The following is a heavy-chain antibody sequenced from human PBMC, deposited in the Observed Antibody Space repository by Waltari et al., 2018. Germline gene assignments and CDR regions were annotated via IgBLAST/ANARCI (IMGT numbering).Heavy chain of an antibody. CDR2: LYYEASGQ. V-gene: IGHV3-30*04. CDR1: GFSLSNYA. J-gene: IGHJ4*02. CDR3: AREIRGYYPSY. Sequence: QVQMVESGGGVVQPGRSLTVSCAASGFSLSNYAMLWVRQAPGKGLGGVALLYYEASGQFYAEPGKGRCTISRDISTNTLYLQMNSRRADDTAIYYCAREIRGYYPSYWGQGTLVTVSS. D-gene: IGHD3-22*01.